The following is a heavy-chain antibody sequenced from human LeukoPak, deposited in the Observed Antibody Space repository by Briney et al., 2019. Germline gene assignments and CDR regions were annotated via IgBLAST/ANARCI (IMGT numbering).Heavy chain of an antibody. V-gene: IGHV3-30*02. D-gene: IGHD2-2*01. CDR1: GVTFSSYG. J-gene: IGHJ5*02. Sequence: GGSLRLSCSASGVTFSSYGMHWVPPAPGRGREGGAFIRYDGSNKYCADSVKGRFTISRDNSKNTLYLQMNSLRAEDTAVYYCAKDPYCSSTSCSPSGFDPWGQGTLVTVSS. CDR3: AKDPYCSSTSCSPSGFDP. CDR2: IRYDGSNK.